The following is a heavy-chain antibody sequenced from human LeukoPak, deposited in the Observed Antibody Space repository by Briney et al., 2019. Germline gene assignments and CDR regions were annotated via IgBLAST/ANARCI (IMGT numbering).Heavy chain of an antibody. CDR2: ISGSGDST. Sequence: RPGRSLRLSCAASGFTFSSYAMSWVRQAPGKGLEWVSAISGSGDSTYYGDSVKGRFTISRDNSKNTLYLQMNSLRAEDTAVYYCAKTRPLDSSSWSHGDYWGQGTLVTVSS. CDR1: GFTFSSYA. CDR3: AKTRPLDSSSWSHGDY. D-gene: IGHD6-13*01. J-gene: IGHJ4*02. V-gene: IGHV3-23*01.